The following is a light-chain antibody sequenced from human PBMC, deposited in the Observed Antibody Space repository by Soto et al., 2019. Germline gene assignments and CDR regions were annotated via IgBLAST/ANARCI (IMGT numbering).Light chain of an antibody. CDR3: QQYTDWPLT. V-gene: IGKV3-15*01. Sequence: ETVMTQSPATLSVSPGERATLSCRASQSVGSNLAWYQQKPGQAPRLLIYGASTRATGIPARFSGSGSGTDFTLTISRLEPEDFAVYYCQQYTDWPLTFGQGTKVDNK. CDR1: QSVGSN. J-gene: IGKJ1*01. CDR2: GAS.